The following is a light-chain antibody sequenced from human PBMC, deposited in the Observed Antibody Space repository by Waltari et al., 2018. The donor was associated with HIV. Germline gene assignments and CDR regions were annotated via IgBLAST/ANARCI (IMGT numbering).Light chain of an antibody. CDR3: QVWDRSYKEAV. CDR2: DDT. Sequence: SVQRYRQRPGRAPVLVVLDDTDRPSWIPARISGAKSGNRATLTISGVGAGEEAVYYCQVWDRSYKEAVFGGGT. J-gene: IGLJ2*01. CDR1: S. V-gene: IGLV3-21*02.